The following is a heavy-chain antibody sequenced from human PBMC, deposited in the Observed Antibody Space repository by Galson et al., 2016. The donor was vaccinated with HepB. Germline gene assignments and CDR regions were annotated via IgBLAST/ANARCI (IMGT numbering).Heavy chain of an antibody. CDR2: IYYTGST. CDR1: GGSISRYY. CDR3: ARNYAEGLSSYYYMDV. Sequence: ETLSLTCTVPGGSISRYYWSWVRQPPGKGLEWIGYIYYTGSTTYNPSLKSQVVISVDTSKNQFSLRLSSVTAADTAAYYCARNYAEGLSSYYYMDVWGKGTTVTVSS. J-gene: IGHJ6*03. V-gene: IGHV4-59*01. D-gene: IGHD4-17*01.